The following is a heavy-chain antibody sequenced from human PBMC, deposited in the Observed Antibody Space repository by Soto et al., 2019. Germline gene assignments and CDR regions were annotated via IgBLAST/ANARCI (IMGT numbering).Heavy chain of an antibody. J-gene: IGHJ6*02. CDR2: MSYDGTNK. Sequence: VAVMSYDGTNKYYADSVKGRFTISRDSSKNTLNLQMNSLRAEDTAVYYCARGAYCNSTTCYRYGLDVWGQGTTVTVSS. CDR3: ARGAYCNSTTCYRYGLDV. D-gene: IGHD2-2*01. V-gene: IGHV3-30-3*01.